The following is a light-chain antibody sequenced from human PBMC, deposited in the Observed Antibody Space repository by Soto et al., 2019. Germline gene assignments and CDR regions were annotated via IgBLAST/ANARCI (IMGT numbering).Light chain of an antibody. CDR2: GNS. V-gene: IGLV1-40*01. CDR3: QSYDSSLSGWV. Sequence: QSVLTQPPPVSGAPGQRVTISGTGSSSNIGAGYDVHWYQQLPGTAPNLLIYGNSNRPSGVPDRFSGSKSGTSASLAITGLQAEDEAYYYCQSYDSSLSGWVFGTGTKVTAL. CDR1: SSNIGAGYD. J-gene: IGLJ1*01.